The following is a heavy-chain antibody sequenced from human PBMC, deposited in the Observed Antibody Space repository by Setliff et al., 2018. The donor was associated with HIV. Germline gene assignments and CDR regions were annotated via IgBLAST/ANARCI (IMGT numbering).Heavy chain of an antibody. D-gene: IGHD3-22*01. V-gene: IGHV1-69*05. CDR1: GGTFSSYA. J-gene: IGHJ4*02. CDR3: ARVGPFEFDSSGYAEF. CDR2: IIPIFGTA. Sequence: ASVKVSCKASGGTFSSYAISWVRQAPGQGLEWMGGIIPIFGTANYAQKFQGRVTITTDESTSTAYMELSSLRSEDTAVYYCARVGPFEFDSSGYAEFWGQGTPVTVSS.